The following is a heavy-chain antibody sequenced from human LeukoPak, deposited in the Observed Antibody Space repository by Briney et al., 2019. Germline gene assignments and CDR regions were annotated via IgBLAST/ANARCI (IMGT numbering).Heavy chain of an antibody. D-gene: IGHD2-2*01. Sequence: SETLSLTCTVSGGSISSGGYYWSWIRQHPGKGLEWIGYIYYSGSTYYNSSLKSRVTISVDTSKNQFSLKLSSVTAADTAVYFCARGRYDVVVPAAIGRHLDYWGQGTLVTVSS. J-gene: IGHJ4*02. CDR3: ARGRYDVVVPAAIGRHLDY. CDR2: IYYSGST. V-gene: IGHV4-31*03. CDR1: GGSISSGGYY.